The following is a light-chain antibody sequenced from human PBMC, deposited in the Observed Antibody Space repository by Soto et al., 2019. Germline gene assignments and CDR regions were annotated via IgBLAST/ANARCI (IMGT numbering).Light chain of an antibody. CDR3: QG. J-gene: IGKJ3*01. V-gene: IGKV1-27*01. Sequence: LSACFVERVTLPCRSSQDIGNSLAWYQQKPGKFPNLLIYAASTLQSGVPSRFSGSGSGTDFTLTIFFFSGGDRKPSFRQGFG. CDR2: AAS. CDR1: QDIGNS.